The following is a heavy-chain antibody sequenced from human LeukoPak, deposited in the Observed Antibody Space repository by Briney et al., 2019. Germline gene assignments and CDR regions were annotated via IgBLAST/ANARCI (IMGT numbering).Heavy chain of an antibody. V-gene: IGHV3-21*01. D-gene: IGHD3-10*01. CDR3: ARDAYGSGSSVDY. CDR2: VSSSRSYI. CDR1: GFTFSSYS. Sequence: KTGGSLRLSCAASGFTFSSYSMNWVRQAPGKGLEWVSPVSSSRSYIYYADSVKGRFTISRDNAKNSLYLQMNSLRAEDTAVYYCARDAYGSGSSVDYWGQGTLVTVSS. J-gene: IGHJ4*02.